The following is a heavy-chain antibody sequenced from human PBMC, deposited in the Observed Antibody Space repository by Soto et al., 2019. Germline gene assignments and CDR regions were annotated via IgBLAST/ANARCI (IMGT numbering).Heavy chain of an antibody. J-gene: IGHJ6*02. V-gene: IGHV3-30*18. D-gene: IGHD3-22*01. CDR3: AKEGAYYYDSSGYQTPYYYYGMDV. Sequence: GGSLRLSCAASGFTFSSYGMHWVRQAPGKGLEWVAVISYDGSNKYYADSVKGRFTISRDNSKNTLYLQMNSLRAEDTAVYYCAKEGAYYYDSSGYQTPYYYYGMDVWGQGTTVTVSS. CDR1: GFTFSSYG. CDR2: ISYDGSNK.